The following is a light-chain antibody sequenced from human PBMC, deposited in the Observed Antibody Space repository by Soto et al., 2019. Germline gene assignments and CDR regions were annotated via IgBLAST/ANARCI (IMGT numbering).Light chain of an antibody. CDR1: QGISNY. CDR3: QKYNCAPPWT. Sequence: DIQMTQSPSSLSASVGDRVTITCRASQGISNYLAWYQQKPGKVPKLLIYAASTLQSGVPSRFSGSGSGTDFTLTISSRQPEDVATYYCQKYNCAPPWTFGQGTKVEIK. CDR2: AAS. J-gene: IGKJ1*01. V-gene: IGKV1-27*01.